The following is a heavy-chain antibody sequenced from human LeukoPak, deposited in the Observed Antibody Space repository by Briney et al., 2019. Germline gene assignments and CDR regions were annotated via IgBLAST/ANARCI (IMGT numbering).Heavy chain of an antibody. D-gene: IGHD4-17*01. CDR3: AKGHGDYVPAEYLLP. J-gene: IGHJ1*01. Sequence: GGSLRPSCVVSGFSFNNYALTWVRQAPGKGLEWVSSISGNSDRTYYADSVKGRFTISRDNSKNTVTLQMNSLRAEDTAVYSCAKGHGDYVPAEYLLPGGPGTLVTVSS. CDR2: ISGNSDRT. CDR1: GFSFNNYA. V-gene: IGHV3-23*01.